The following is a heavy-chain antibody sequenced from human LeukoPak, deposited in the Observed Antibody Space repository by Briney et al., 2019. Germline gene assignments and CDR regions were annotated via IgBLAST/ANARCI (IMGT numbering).Heavy chain of an antibody. J-gene: IGHJ5*02. CDR2: IYHSGST. CDR1: GYSISSGYY. V-gene: IGHV4-38-2*02. D-gene: IGHD2-2*01. CDR3: ARRYCSSTSCYRNWFDP. Sequence: SETLSLTCTVSGYSISSGYYWGWIRQPPGKGLEWIGSIYHSGSTYYNPSLKSRVTISVDTSKNQFSLELSSVTAADTAVYYCARRYCSSTSCYRNWFDPWGQGTLVTVSS.